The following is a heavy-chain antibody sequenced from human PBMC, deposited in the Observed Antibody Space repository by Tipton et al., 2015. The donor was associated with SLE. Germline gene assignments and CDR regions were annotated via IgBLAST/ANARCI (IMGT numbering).Heavy chain of an antibody. V-gene: IGHV1-69*01. CDR3: ARGGAYSSSFRWFNP. CDR1: GSTFSSYA. CDR2: IIPIFATA. J-gene: IGHJ5*02. D-gene: IGHD6-13*01. Sequence: QVQLVQSGAEVKKPESSVKVSCKASGSTFSSYAISWVRQAPGQGLEWMGGIIPIFATANFAQKFRDRVTITADESTSTAYMELSSLRSEDTAVYYCARGGAYSSSFRWFNPWGQGTLVTVSS.